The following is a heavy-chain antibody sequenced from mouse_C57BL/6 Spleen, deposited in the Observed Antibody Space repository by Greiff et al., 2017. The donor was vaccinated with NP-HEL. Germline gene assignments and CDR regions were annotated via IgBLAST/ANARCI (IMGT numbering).Heavy chain of an antibody. V-gene: IGHV5-4*03. Sequence: EVKVEESGGGLVKPGGSLKLSCAASGFTFSSYAMSWVRQTPEKRLEWVATISDGGSYTYSQDNVKGRFTISRDNAKNNLYLQMSHLKSEDTAMYYCARDDSSFAYWGQGTLVTVSA. CDR3: ARDDSSFAY. CDR2: ISDGGSYT. CDR1: GFTFSSYA. J-gene: IGHJ3*01. D-gene: IGHD2-4*01.